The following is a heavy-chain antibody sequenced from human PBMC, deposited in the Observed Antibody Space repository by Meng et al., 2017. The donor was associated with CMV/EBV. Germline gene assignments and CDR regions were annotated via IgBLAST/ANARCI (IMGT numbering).Heavy chain of an antibody. V-gene: IGHV3-30-3*01. J-gene: IGHJ6*02. Sequence: GESLKISCAASGFTFSSYAMHWVRQAPGKGLEWVAVISYDGSNKYYADSVKGRFTISRDNSKNTLYLQMNSLRAEDTAVYYCARDAGYSGKYYYGMDVWGQGNPGHRLL. CDR1: GFTFSSYA. CDR2: ISYDGSNK. CDR3: ARDAGYSGKYYYGMDV. D-gene: IGHD5-18*01.